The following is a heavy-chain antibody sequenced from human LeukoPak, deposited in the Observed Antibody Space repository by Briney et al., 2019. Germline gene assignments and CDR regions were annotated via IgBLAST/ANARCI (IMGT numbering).Heavy chain of an antibody. D-gene: IGHD2-15*01. J-gene: IGHJ3*02. CDR3: AREAGGYCSGGSCSRREAFDI. Sequence: MTGGSLRLSCAASGFTFSSYGMHWVRQAPGKGLEWVSSITSTGSYIYYADSVKGRFTISRDNAKNSLFLQMNSLRAEDTALYYCAREAGGYCSGGSCSRREAFDIWGQGTMVTVSS. CDR2: ITSTGSYI. CDR1: GFTFSSYG. V-gene: IGHV3-21*04.